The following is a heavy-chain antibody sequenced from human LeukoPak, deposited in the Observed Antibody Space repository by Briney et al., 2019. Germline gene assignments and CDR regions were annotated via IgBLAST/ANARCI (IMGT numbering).Heavy chain of an antibody. CDR2: ISAYNGNT. D-gene: IGHD3-3*01. Sequence: ASVKVSCKASGYTFTRYGIRCVRQAPGQGREWMGWISAYNGNTKYAQTLQDRVTMTTDTSTSTAYMELRSLRSDDTAVYYCARDDYDFWSGYYRSYYYYGMDVWGQGTTVTVSS. J-gene: IGHJ6*02. V-gene: IGHV1-18*01. CDR3: ARDDYDFWSGYYRSYYYYGMDV. CDR1: GYTFTRYG.